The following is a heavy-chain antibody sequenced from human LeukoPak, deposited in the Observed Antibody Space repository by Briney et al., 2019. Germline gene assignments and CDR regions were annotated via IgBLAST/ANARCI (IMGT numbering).Heavy chain of an antibody. CDR3: ARAGYDLLTLAPGPANDY. CDR1: GYTFTSYG. CDR2: IIAYNGNT. Sequence: GASVKVSCKASGYTFTSYGFNWVRQAPGQGLEWMGWIIAYNGNTNYAQKLQGRVTMTTDTSTSTAYMELRSLRSDDTAVYYCARAGYDLLTLAPGPANDYWGQGTLVTVSS. J-gene: IGHJ4*02. D-gene: IGHD3-9*01. V-gene: IGHV1-18*01.